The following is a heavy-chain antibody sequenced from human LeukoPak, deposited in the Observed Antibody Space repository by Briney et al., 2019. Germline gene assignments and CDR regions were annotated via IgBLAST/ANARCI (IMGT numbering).Heavy chain of an antibody. V-gene: IGHV3-23*01. J-gene: IGHJ4*02. CDR2: ISGSGGST. D-gene: IGHD6-19*01. Sequence: GGSLRLSCAASGFTFSSNAMSWVRQAPGKGLEWVSAISGSGGSTYYADSVKGRFTISRDNSKNTLYLQMNGLRAEDTAVYYCAKYPRRSGGSGWFWGQGTLVTVSS. CDR3: AKYPRRSGGSGWF. CDR1: GFTFSSNA.